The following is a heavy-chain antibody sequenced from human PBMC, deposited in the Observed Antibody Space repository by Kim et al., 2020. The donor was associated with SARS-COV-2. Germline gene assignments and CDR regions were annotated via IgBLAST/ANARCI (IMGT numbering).Heavy chain of an antibody. Sequence: PTYDQGFTGRFFFSLDTSVSTAYLQIGSLKAEDTAVYYCARVQRNSWSFDYWGQGTLVTVSS. V-gene: IGHV7-4-1*01. J-gene: IGHJ4*02. CDR3: ARVQRNSWSFDY. D-gene: IGHD6-13*01. CDR2: P.